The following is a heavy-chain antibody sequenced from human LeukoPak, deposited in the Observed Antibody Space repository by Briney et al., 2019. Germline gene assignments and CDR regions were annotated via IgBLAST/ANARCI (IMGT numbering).Heavy chain of an antibody. J-gene: IGHJ5*02. Sequence: GGSLRLSRAASGFAFSTYSMNWVRQAPGRGLEWVSSISGSSTYIYYADSVKGRFTISRDNAKNSLYLQMNSLRAEDTAVYYCASGTLYGTWGQGTLVTVSS. CDR2: ISGSSTYI. CDR3: ASGTLYGT. D-gene: IGHD1-1*01. V-gene: IGHV3-21*01. CDR1: GFAFSTYS.